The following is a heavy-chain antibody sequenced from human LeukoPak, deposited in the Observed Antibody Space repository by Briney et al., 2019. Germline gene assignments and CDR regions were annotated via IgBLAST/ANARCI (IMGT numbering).Heavy chain of an antibody. CDR1: GFTFSSYW. V-gene: IGHV3-7*03. CDR3: ARDDFGDYVLY. D-gene: IGHD4-17*01. J-gene: IGHJ4*02. CDR2: INQDGSVK. Sequence: GGSLRLSCAASGFTFSSYWMSWVRQAPGKGLEGVANINQDGSVKSYVDSVEGRFTISRDNAKKSLYLQMSSLRAEDTAVYYCARDDFGDYVLYWGQGTLVTVSS.